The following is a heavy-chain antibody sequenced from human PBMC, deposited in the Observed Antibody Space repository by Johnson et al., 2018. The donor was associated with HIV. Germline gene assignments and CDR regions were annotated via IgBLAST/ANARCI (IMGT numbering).Heavy chain of an antibody. CDR1: GFSFDDYG. V-gene: IGHV3-20*04. CDR3: ARGASGSSGWENAFDI. CDR2: INWNGGST. D-gene: IGHD6-19*01. J-gene: IGHJ3*02. Sequence: VQLVESGGGEVRPGGSLRLSCAASGFSFDDYGMSWVRQAAGKGLEWVSGINWNGGSTGYADSVKGRFTISRDNAKNSLYLQMNSLRAEDTALYYCARGASGSSGWENAFDIWGQGTMVTVSS.